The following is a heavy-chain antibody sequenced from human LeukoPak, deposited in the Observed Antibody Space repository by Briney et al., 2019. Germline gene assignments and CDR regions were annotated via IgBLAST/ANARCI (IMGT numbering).Heavy chain of an antibody. J-gene: IGHJ4*02. CDR2: IKQDGSGK. CDR3: ARDVVRRGLGNY. Sequence: GGSLRLSCAASGFTFSSYAMSWVRQAPGKGLEWVANIKQDGSGKYYVDSVKGRFTISRDNAKNSLFLQMNSLRAEDTAVYYCARDVVRRGLGNYWGQGTLVTVSS. D-gene: IGHD3-3*01. CDR1: GFTFSSYA. V-gene: IGHV3-7*01.